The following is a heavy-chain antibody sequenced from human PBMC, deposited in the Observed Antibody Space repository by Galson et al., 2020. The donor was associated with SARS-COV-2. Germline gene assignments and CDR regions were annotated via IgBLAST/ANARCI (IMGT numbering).Heavy chain of an antibody. J-gene: IGHJ3*02. CDR3: ARGSNSHAFDI. D-gene: IGHD3-10*01. Sequence: STYGMDWVRQAPGKGMEWVAVIWYDLSNKYYADSVKGRFTISRDNSKNKLYLQMNSLRADATSLYYCARGSNSHAFDIWGQGTMVTVSS. CDR1: STYG. V-gene: IGHV3-33*01. CDR2: IWYDLSNK.